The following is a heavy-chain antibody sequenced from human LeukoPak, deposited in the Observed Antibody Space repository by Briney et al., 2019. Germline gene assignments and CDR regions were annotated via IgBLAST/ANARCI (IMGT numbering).Heavy chain of an antibody. J-gene: IGHJ4*02. CDR2: IKREADGGTT. V-gene: IGHV3-15*01. Sequence: PGGSLRLSCAASGFNFNVVYMNWVRQVPEKGLEWVGRIKREADGGTTDYAAPVKGRFTVSRDDSKNTVYLQMNSLKGEDTAVYYCTTHPLRGSSSAWDAFFFDNWGQGTLVTVSS. CDR1: GFNFNVVY. D-gene: IGHD3-22*01. CDR3: TTHPLRGSSSAWDAFFFDN.